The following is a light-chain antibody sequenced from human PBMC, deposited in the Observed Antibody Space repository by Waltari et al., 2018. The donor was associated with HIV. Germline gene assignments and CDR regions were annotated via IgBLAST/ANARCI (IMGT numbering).Light chain of an antibody. V-gene: IGKV1-33*01. CDR1: QDIQKF. J-gene: IGKJ2*01. CDR3: LQYDNLPYT. CDR2: DAS. Sequence: DLQMPQSPSSLSASVGDRVTITCQASQDIQKFLNWFQQKPGRAPNLLIYDASSLDAGVPSRFAGSGSGTDFTLTITSLQPEDIATYYCLQYDNLPYTFGQGTRLEI.